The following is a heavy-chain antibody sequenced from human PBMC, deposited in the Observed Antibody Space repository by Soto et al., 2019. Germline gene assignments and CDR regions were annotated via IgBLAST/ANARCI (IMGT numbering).Heavy chain of an antibody. J-gene: IGHJ5*02. D-gene: IGHD3-9*01. Sequence: GGSLRLSCAASGFTFSSYAMHWVRQAPGKGLEWVAVISYDGSNKYYADSVKGRFTISRDNSKNTLYLQMNSLRAEDTAVYYCARGDDILTGYYHWFDPWGQGTLVTVSS. CDR2: ISYDGSNK. CDR1: GFTFSSYA. V-gene: IGHV3-30-3*01. CDR3: ARGDDILTGYYHWFDP.